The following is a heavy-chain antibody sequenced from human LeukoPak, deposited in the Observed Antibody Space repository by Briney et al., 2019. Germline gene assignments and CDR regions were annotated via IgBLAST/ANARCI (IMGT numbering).Heavy chain of an antibody. D-gene: IGHD2-2*01. V-gene: IGHV1-3*01. CDR2: INAGNGDT. J-gene: IGHJ4*02. CDR3: ARGSTSDWPFDY. Sequence: MGWINAGNGDTKYSQKFQGRVTITRDTSASIVYMELSSLISEDTALYSCARGSTSDWPFDYWGQGTRVTVSS.